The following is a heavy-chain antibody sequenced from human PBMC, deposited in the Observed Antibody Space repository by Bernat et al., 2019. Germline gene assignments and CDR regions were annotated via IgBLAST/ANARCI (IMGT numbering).Heavy chain of an antibody. Sequence: EVQLLESGGGLVQPGGSLRLSCAASGFTFSSYAMSWVRQAPGKGLEWVSTINSSGGSTYYADSVKGRFTISRDNSKNTLYLQMNSLRAEDTAIYYCARTYTAYFDSWGQGTLVTVSS. CDR3: ARTYTAYFDS. V-gene: IGHV3-23*01. J-gene: IGHJ4*02. CDR2: INSSGGST. CDR1: GFTFSSYA. D-gene: IGHD3-16*01.